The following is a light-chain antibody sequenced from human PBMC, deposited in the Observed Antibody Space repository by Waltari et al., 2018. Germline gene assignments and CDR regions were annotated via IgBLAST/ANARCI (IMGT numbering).Light chain of an antibody. CDR3: QQFGSSRWT. CDR2: GTS. V-gene: IGKV3-20*01. Sequence: EIVLTQSPGTLSLSPGERAILSCRASQSVSISYLAWYQQKPGQAPRLLIYGTSSRATGIPDMFSGSGSGTDFTLTISRLEPEDFAVYYCQQFGSSRWTFGQGTKLEIK. CDR1: QSVSISY. J-gene: IGKJ2*02.